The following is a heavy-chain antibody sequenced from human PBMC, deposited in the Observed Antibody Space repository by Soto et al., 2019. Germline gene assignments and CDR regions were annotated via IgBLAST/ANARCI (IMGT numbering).Heavy chain of an antibody. Sequence: ESGGGLVQPGGSLRLSCAASGFTFSSYDMHWVRQATGKGLEWVSAIDIAGNTYYPVSVRGRFTISRENAKNSLYLQINTLRAGDTAVYYCAREGERGSGDSVEALDVWGQGTLVTVSS. CDR2: IDIAGNT. D-gene: IGHD3-10*01. CDR3: AREGERGSGDSVEALDV. CDR1: GFTFSSYD. J-gene: IGHJ3*01. V-gene: IGHV3-13*01.